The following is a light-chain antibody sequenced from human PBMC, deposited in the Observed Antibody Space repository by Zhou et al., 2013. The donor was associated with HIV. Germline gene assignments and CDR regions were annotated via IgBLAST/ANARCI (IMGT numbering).Light chain of an antibody. CDR2: KGS. J-gene: IGKJ3*01. V-gene: IGKV1-5*03. CDR3: QQSYSIPFT. Sequence: DIQMTQSPATLSAFVGDRVAITCRASQSISHWLAWYQQKPGSAPKLLIYKGSTLESGVPSRFSGSGSGTEFTLVITSLQAEDFATYYCQQSYSIPFTFGPGTKVDIK. CDR1: QSISHW.